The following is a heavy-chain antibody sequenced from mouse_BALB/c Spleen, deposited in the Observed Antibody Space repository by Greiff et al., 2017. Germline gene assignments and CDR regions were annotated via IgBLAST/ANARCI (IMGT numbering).Heavy chain of an antibody. CDR3: ARDGNSEYYYAMDY. J-gene: IGHJ4*01. Sequence: EVQVVESGGGLVQPGGSLKLSCAASGFTFSSYTMSWVRQTPEKRLEWVAYISNGGGSTYYPDTVKGRFTISRDNAKNTLYLQMSSLKSEDTAMYYCARDGNSEYYYAMDYWGQGTSVTVSS. CDR2: ISNGGGST. D-gene: IGHD2-1*01. V-gene: IGHV5-12-2*01. CDR1: GFTFSSYT.